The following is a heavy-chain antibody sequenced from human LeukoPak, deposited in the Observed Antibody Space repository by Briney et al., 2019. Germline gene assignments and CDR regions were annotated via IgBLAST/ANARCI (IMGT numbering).Heavy chain of an antibody. V-gene: IGHV3-7*01. CDR3: TRVIVAVPGYFDYFDF. CDR2: INEDGSNK. D-gene: IGHD6-19*01. J-gene: IGHJ4*02. Sequence: GGSLRLSCTASGFSFSSHYMRWIRQAPGKGLEWVANINEDGSNKWHLGSVKGRFTVSRDNARSSLYLQMNSLRVEDTAVYYCTRVIVAVPGYFDYFDFWGQGVLVTVSS. CDR1: GFSFSSHY.